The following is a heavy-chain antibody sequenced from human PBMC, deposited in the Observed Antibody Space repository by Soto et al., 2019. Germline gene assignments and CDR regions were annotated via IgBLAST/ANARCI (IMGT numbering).Heavy chain of an antibody. V-gene: IGHV3-30*18. CDR2: ISYDGSNK. J-gene: IGHJ4*02. CDR3: AKDTLSTWNGFVGPDY. D-gene: IGHD1-1*01. CDR1: GFTFSSYG. Sequence: QVQLVESGGGVVQPGRSLRLSCAASGFTFSSYGMHWVRQAPGKGLEWVAVISYDGSNKYYADSVKGRFTISRDNSKNTLYLQMNSLRAEDTAVYYCAKDTLSTWNGFVGPDYWGQGTLVTVSS.